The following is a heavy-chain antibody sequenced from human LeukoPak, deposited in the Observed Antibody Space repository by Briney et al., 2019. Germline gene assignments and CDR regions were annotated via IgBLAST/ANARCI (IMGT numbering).Heavy chain of an antibody. CDR3: ARAHMNIVATMLDY. V-gene: IGHV1-69*04. CDR2: IVPIVGLT. D-gene: IGHD5-12*01. CDR1: GVTFSNYA. Sequence: GASVKVSCKASGVTFSNYAISWVRQAPGQGLEWIGRIVPIVGLTNYAQRFQGRVTITADKSTTTAYMELRSLRSEDTAVYYCARAHMNIVATMLDYWGQGSLVTVSS. J-gene: IGHJ4*02.